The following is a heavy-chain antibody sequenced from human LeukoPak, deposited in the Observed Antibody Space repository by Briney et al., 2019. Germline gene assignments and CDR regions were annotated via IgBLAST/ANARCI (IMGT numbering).Heavy chain of an antibody. J-gene: IGHJ4*02. Sequence: PSETLSLTCAVYGGSFSGYYWSWIRQPPGKGLEWIGEINHSGSTNYNPSLKSRVTISVDTSKNQFSLKLSSVTAADTAVYYCASSSGQYCSSTSCYPVYFDYWGQGTLVTVSS. CDR1: GGSFSGYY. CDR2: INHSGST. CDR3: ASSSGQYCSSTSCYPVYFDY. D-gene: IGHD2-2*01. V-gene: IGHV4-34*01.